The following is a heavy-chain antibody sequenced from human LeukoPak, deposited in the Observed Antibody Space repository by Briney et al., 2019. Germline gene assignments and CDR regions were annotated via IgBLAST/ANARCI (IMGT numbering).Heavy chain of an antibody. J-gene: IGHJ4*02. V-gene: IGHV3-23*01. CDR3: AKDQSSGTYYDY. CDR1: GITLSNYG. D-gene: IGHD1-26*01. CDR2: ISGSGGST. Sequence: GGSLRLSCAVSGITLSNYGMSWVRQAPGKGLEWVSAISGSGGSTYYADSVKGRFTVSGDNSKNTLYLQMNSLTAEDTALYFCAKDQSSGTYYDYWGQGTLVTVSS.